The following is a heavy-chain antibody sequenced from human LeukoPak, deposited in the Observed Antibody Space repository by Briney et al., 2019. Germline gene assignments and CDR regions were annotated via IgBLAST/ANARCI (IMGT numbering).Heavy chain of an antibody. Sequence: ASVKVSCKASGGTFGSYAISWVRQAPGQGLEWMGGIIPIFGTANYAQKFQGRVTITTDESTSTAYMELSSLRSEDTAVYYCARGRPSYGSMDFDYWGQGTLVTVSS. D-gene: IGHD3-10*01. CDR2: IIPIFGTA. CDR1: GGTFGSYA. CDR3: ARGRPSYGSMDFDY. V-gene: IGHV1-69*05. J-gene: IGHJ4*02.